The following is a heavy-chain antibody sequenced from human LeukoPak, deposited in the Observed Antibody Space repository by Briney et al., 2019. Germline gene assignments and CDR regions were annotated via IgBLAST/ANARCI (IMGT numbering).Heavy chain of an antibody. J-gene: IGHJ4*02. V-gene: IGHV4-34*01. Sequence: SGTLSLTCAVYGGSFSGYYWSWIRQPPGKGLEWIGEINHSRSTNYNLSLKSRVTISVDTSKNQFSLKLSSVTAADTAVYYCARRRIRDYFDYWGQGTLVTVSS. CDR3: ARRRIRDYFDY. D-gene: IGHD2-15*01. CDR2: INHSRST. CDR1: GGSFSGYY.